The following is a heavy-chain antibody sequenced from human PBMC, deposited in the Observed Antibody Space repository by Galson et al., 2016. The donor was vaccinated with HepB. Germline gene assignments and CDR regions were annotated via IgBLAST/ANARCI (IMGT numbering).Heavy chain of an antibody. Sequence: SETLSLTCAVSGGSISSSNWWSWVRQPPGKGLEWIGEIYHSGSTNYNPSLKSRVTISVDKSKNQFSLKLSSVTAADTAVYYCARKVGRITFGGVIDTFDYWGQGTLVTVSS. J-gene: IGHJ4*02. V-gene: IGHV4-4*02. D-gene: IGHD3-16*02. CDR2: IYHSGST. CDR1: GGSISSSNW. CDR3: ARKVGRITFGGVIDTFDY.